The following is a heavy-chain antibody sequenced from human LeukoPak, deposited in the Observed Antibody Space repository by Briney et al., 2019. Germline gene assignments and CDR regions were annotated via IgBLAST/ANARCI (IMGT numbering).Heavy chain of an antibody. Sequence: PGGSLRLSCAASGFTFSSYWMSWVRQAPGKGLEWVANIKQDGSEKYYVDSVKGRFTISRDNAKNSLYLQMNSLRAEDTAVYYCARAGSSGWYASGYWGQGTLVTVSS. CDR1: GFTFSSYW. CDR3: ARAGSSGWYASGY. D-gene: IGHD6-19*01. V-gene: IGHV3-7*01. CDR2: IKQDGSEK. J-gene: IGHJ4*02.